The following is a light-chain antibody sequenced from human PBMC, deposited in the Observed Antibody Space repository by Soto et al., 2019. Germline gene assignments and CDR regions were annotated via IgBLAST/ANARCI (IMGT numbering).Light chain of an antibody. CDR2: DVS. Sequence: QSALTQPASVSGYPGQSITISCTGTSSDVGRYNYISWYQQHPGKAPKLMIYDVSNRPSGIANRFSGSKSGNTASLTISGLQAEDEADYYCSSYTSTSTPVVFGGGTKLTVL. CDR3: SSYTSTSTPVV. V-gene: IGLV2-14*01. CDR1: SSDVGRYNY. J-gene: IGLJ2*01.